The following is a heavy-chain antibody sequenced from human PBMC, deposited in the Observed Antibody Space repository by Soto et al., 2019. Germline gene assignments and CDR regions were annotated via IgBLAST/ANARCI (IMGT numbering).Heavy chain of an antibody. Sequence: GGSLRLSCAASGFTFSSCDMHWVRQATGKGLEWVSAIGTAGDTYYPGSVKGRFTISRENAKNSLYLQMNSLRAGDTAVYYCARVRYYYDSSGYDYWGQGTLVTVSS. CDR1: GFTFSSCD. D-gene: IGHD3-22*01. V-gene: IGHV3-13*01. CDR2: IGTAGDT. J-gene: IGHJ4*02. CDR3: ARVRYYYDSSGYDY.